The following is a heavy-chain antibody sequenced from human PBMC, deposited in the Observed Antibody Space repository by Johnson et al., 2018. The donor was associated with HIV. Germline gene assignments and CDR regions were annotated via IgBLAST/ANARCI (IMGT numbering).Heavy chain of an antibody. CDR1: GFTFSSYA. CDR2: ISGSGGST. Sequence: VQVVESGGGLVQPGGSLRLSCAASGFTFSSYAMSWVRQAPGKGLEWVSAISGSGGSTYYADSVKGRFTISRDNSKNTLYLQMNSLRAEDTAVYYCAKDCSGGSCYLDAFDIWGQGTMVTVSS. V-gene: IGHV3-23*04. J-gene: IGHJ3*02. D-gene: IGHD2-15*01. CDR3: AKDCSGGSCYLDAFDI.